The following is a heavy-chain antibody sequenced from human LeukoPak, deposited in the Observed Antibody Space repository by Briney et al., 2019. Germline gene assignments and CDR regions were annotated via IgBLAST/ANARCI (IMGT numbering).Heavy chain of an antibody. CDR2: ISSSSYI. CDR3: ASSTAAAGTDY. J-gene: IGHJ4*02. CDR1: GFTFSSYS. Sequence: GGSLRLSCAASGFTFSSYSMNWVRQAPGKGLEWVSSISSSSYIYYADSVKGRFTISRDNAKNSLYLQMNSLRAEDTAVYYCASSTAAAGTDYWGQGTLVTVSS. V-gene: IGHV3-21*01. D-gene: IGHD6-13*01.